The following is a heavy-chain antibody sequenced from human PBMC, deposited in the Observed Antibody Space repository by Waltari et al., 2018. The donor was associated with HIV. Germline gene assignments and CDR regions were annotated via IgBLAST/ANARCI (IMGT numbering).Heavy chain of an antibody. CDR1: GGSIRGQY. CDR2: MHDSASP. CDR3: ARIRGIVEFDY. V-gene: IGHV4-59*11. J-gene: IGHJ4*02. D-gene: IGHD3-22*01. Sequence: QVQLQESGPGLVKPSETLSLTCTVSGGSIRGQYWTWIRQPPGQGLEWVGHMHDSASPKYNPSLKSRVTISIDTSKNYFSLNLASVTAADTAVYYCARIRGIVEFDYWGQGTLVSVSS.